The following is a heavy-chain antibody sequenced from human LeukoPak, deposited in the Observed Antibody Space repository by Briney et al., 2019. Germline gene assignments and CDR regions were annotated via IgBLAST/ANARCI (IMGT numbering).Heavy chain of an antibody. V-gene: IGHV4-39*01. CDR2: RST. D-gene: IGHD4-17*01. Sequence: SETLSLTCTVSGGSISRDYWGWIRQPPGKGLEWLGSRSTSYKASLESRVTISVDASKNQLYLRLSSLTAADTAVYYCARHVAYAPFDSWGQGILVTVSS. CDR1: GGSISRDY. CDR3: ARHVAYAPFDS. J-gene: IGHJ4*02.